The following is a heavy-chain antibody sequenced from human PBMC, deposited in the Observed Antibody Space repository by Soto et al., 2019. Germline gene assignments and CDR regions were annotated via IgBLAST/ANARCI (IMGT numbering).Heavy chain of an antibody. Sequence: QVQLVQSGAEVKKPGASVKVSCKASGYTFTSYYMHWVRQAPAQGLEWMGIINLSGGSTSYAQKFHGRVTMTRDTSTSTVYMELSSLRSEDTAVYYCARDSVNAFDIWGQGTMVTVSS. V-gene: IGHV1-46*01. CDR3: ARDSVNAFDI. CDR2: INLSGGST. J-gene: IGHJ3*02. CDR1: GYTFTSYY.